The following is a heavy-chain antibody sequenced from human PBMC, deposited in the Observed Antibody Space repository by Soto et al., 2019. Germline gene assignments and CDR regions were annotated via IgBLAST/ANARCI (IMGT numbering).Heavy chain of an antibody. V-gene: IGHV3-9*01. CDR1: GFTFDDYA. Sequence: QPGGSLRLSCAASGFTFDDYAMHWVRQAPGKGLEWVSGISWNSGSIGYADSVKGRFTISRDNAKNSLYLQMNSLRAEDTTLYYCAKGPNYYDSSGYFDYWGQGTLVTVSS. CDR2: ISWNSGSI. D-gene: IGHD3-22*01. J-gene: IGHJ4*02. CDR3: AKGPNYYDSSGYFDY.